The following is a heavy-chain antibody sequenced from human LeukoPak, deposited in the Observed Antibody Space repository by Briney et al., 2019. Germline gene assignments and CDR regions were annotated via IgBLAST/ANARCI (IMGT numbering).Heavy chain of an antibody. CDR2: ISGSGGST. CDR3: AKTPPYYYDSSGNEIPDY. D-gene: IGHD3-22*01. CDR1: GFTFSSYA. V-gene: IGHV3-23*01. Sequence: GGSQRLSCAASGFTFSSYAMSWVRQAPGKGLEWVSAISGSGGSTYYADSVKGRFTISRDNSKNTLYLQMNSLRAEDTAVYYCAKTPPYYYDSSGNEIPDYWGQGTLVTVSS. J-gene: IGHJ4*02.